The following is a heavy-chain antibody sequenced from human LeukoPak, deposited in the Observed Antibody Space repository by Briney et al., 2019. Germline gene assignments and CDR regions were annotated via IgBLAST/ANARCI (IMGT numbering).Heavy chain of an antibody. CDR3: ARGPFRAAALLGY. CDR2: INHSGST. J-gene: IGHJ4*02. CDR1: GASFSGYY. Sequence: SETLSLTCAVYGASFSGYYWSWIRQPPGKGLEWIGEINHSGSTNYNPSLKSRVTMSVDTSKNQFSLRLSSVTAADTAVYYCARGPFRAAALLGYWGQGTLVFVSS. D-gene: IGHD6-13*01. V-gene: IGHV4-34*01.